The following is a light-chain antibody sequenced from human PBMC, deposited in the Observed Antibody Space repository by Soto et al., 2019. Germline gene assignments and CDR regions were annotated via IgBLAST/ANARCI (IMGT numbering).Light chain of an antibody. V-gene: IGLV3-21*02. CDR2: DDN. CDR1: DIASKS. J-gene: IGLJ1*01. Sequence: SYELTQPPSVSVAPGQTSRISCGGNDIASKSVHWSQQKPGQAPVLVVYDDNDRPSGIPERLSGYNSGDTATLTISRVEAGDEADYYCQVWDSSSDHYVFGSGTKV. CDR3: QVWDSSSDHYV.